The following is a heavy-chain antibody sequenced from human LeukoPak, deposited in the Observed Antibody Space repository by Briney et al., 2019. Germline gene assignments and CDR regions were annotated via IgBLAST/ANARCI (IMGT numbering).Heavy chain of an antibody. J-gene: IGHJ4*02. CDR2: IFYSGST. V-gene: IGHV4-39*07. D-gene: IGHD6-13*01. CDR1: GGSISTSSYY. Sequence: SETLSLTCTVSGGSISTSSYYWGWIRQPPGKGLEWIGSIFYSGSTYYNPSLKSRVIISVDTSKNQFSLKLSSVTAADTAVYYCARAKAAVGIDYFDYWGQGTLVTVSS. CDR3: ARAKAAVGIDYFDY.